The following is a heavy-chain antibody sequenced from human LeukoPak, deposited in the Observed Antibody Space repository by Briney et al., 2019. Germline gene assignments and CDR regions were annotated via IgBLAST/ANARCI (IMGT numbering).Heavy chain of an antibody. CDR2: IHSSGTT. D-gene: IGHD3-10*01. Sequence: SQTLSLTCTVSGVSMNYYFWNWIRQPAGEGLQWIGRIHSSGTTNYNPSLKSRVTISVDTSKNQFSLKLSSVTAADTAVYYCARERTMVRGVIDYWGQGTLVTVSS. V-gene: IGHV4-4*07. CDR1: GVSMNYYF. J-gene: IGHJ4*02. CDR3: ARERTMVRGVIDY.